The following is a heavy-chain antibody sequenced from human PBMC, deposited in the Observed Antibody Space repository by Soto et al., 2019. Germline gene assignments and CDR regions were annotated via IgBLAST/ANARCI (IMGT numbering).Heavy chain of an antibody. V-gene: IGHV1-69*01. CDR2: FIPIFGTA. CDR1: GGTFSSYA. Sequence: QVQLVQSGAEVKKPGSSVKVSCKASGGTFSSYAISWVRQAPGQGLEWMGGFIPIFGTANYAQKFQGRVTITADEATTTADRELSSRRSEDTAVYYCARGEVAAKTGYYYYGMDVWGQGTTVTVSS. D-gene: IGHD1-1*01. CDR3: ARGEVAAKTGYYYYGMDV. J-gene: IGHJ6*02.